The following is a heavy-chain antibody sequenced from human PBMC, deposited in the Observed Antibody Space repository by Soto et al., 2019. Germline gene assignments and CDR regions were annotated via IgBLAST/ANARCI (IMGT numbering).Heavy chain of an antibody. CDR2: IWYDGSNK. D-gene: IGHD6-6*01. V-gene: IGHV3-33*01. J-gene: IGHJ6*02. CDR3: ARFHSSSPEAAYYYYGMDV. Sequence: QVQLVESGGGVVQPGRSLRLSCAASGFTFSSYGMHWVRQAPGKGLEWVAVIWYDGSNKYYADSVKGRFTISRDNSKNTLYLQMNSLRAEDTAVYYCARFHSSSPEAAYYYYGMDVSGQGTTVTVSS. CDR1: GFTFSSYG.